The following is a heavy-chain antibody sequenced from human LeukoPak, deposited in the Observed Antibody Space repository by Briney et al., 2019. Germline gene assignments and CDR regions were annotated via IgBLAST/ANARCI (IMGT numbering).Heavy chain of an antibody. V-gene: IGHV3-49*03. Sequence: GGSLRLSCAASGFTFGDYVMSWFRQAPGKGLEWVGFIKRKAFGGTTEYAASVRGRFTISRDDPKNFAYLQVNSLKAEDTAVYYCSRSSGYSRASFDYWGQGTLVTVSS. CDR3: SRSSGYSRASFDY. J-gene: IGHJ4*02. D-gene: IGHD3-22*01. CDR2: IKRKAFGGTT. CDR1: GFTFGDYV.